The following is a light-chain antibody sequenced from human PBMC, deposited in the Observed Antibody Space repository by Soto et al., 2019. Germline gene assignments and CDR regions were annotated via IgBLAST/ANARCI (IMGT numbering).Light chain of an antibody. J-gene: IGKJ5*01. V-gene: IGKV3-20*01. CDR2: DAS. CDR3: QQYGRSPIT. Sequence: EIVLTQSPGTLSLSPGERATLSCGASQSVSGNYLAWYQQRPGQAPRLLIYDASNRATGIPDRFSGSGSGTDFTLTIGRLEPEDFAVYCCQQYGRSPITFGQGTRLEIK. CDR1: QSVSGNY.